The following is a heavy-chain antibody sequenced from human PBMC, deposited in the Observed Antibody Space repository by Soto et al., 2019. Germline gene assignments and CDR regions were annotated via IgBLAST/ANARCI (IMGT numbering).Heavy chain of an antibody. D-gene: IGHD2-15*01. V-gene: IGHV4-30-4*01. CDR2: IYYSGST. Sequence: QVQLQESGPGLVKPSQTLSLTCTVSVCSISRGDYYWIWIRQPPGKGLEWIGYIYYSGSTYYNPALKSRVNISVDTSKNPFSLKLSSVTAADTAVYYCAREVYCSGGSCQRWSEDYYYGMDVWGQGTTVTVSS. CDR1: VCSISRGDYY. J-gene: IGHJ6*02. CDR3: AREVYCSGGSCQRWSEDYYYGMDV.